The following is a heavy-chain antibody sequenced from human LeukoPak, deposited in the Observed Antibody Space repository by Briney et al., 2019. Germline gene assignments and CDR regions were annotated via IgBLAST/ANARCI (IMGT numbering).Heavy chain of an antibody. CDR3: AKGLAYCSSTSCPYYGMDV. D-gene: IGHD2-2*01. V-gene: IGHV3-23*01. CDR1: GFTFSSYA. Sequence: GGSLRLSCAASGFTFSSYAMSWVRQAPGKGLEWVSAISGSGGSTYYADSVKGRFTISRDNSKNTLYLQMNSLRAEDTAVYYCAKGLAYCSSTSCPYYGMDVWGQGTTVTVSS. CDR2: ISGSGGST. J-gene: IGHJ6*02.